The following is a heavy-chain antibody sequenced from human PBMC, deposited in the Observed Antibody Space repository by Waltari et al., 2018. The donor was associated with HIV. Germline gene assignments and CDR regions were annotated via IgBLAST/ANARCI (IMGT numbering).Heavy chain of an antibody. V-gene: IGHV3-11*01. CDR3: ARDRYYDTSGYRSLDY. D-gene: IGHD3-22*01. J-gene: IGHJ4*02. CDR2: ISSSGNTI. CDR1: GFTFSDYY. Sequence: QVQLVESGGGLVEPGGSLRLSCAASGFTFSDYYMNWIRQAPGKGLDCVSYISSSGNTIYYADSVKGRFTISRDNAKNSLYLQLNSLRAEDTAVYYCARDRYYDTSGYRSLDYWGQGTLVTVSS.